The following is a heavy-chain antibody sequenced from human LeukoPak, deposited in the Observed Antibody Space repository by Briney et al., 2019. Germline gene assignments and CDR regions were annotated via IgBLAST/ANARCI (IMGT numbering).Heavy chain of an antibody. CDR1: GFTFSSYG. CDR2: ISGSGGST. CDR3: AKGMERRPGAFDI. D-gene: IGHD1-1*01. Sequence: GGSLRLSCAASGFTFSSYGMSWVRQAPGKGREWVSGISGSGGSTYYADSVKGRFTISRDNSKNTLYLQMNSLRAEDTAVYYCAKGMERRPGAFDIWGQGTMVTVSS. J-gene: IGHJ3*02. V-gene: IGHV3-23*01.